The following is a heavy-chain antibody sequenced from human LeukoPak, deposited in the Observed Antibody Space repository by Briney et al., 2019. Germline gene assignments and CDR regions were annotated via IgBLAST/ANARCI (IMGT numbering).Heavy chain of an antibody. Sequence: SETLSLTCTVSGGSISSSSYYWGWIRQPPGKGLEWIGSIYYSGSTYYNPSPKSRVTISVDTSKNQFSLKLSSVTAADTAVYYCASPRPQSIAAHYWGQGTLVTVSS. V-gene: IGHV4-39*01. CDR3: ASPRPQSIAAHY. J-gene: IGHJ4*02. CDR2: IYYSGST. CDR1: GGSISSSSYY. D-gene: IGHD6-6*01.